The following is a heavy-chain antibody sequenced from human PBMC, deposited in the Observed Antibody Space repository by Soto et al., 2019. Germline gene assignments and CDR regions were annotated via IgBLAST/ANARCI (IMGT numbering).Heavy chain of an antibody. CDR3: TTEKGY. J-gene: IGHJ4*02. V-gene: IGHV3-15*07. CDR1: GFTFTNAW. Sequence: EVQLVESGGGLVKPGESLRLSCAASGFTFTNAWMNWVRQAPGKGLEWVGRIRSKTDGGTPDYAAPVKGRFTISRDDSKNTLYVQMNSLKNEDTALYYCTTEKGYWGQGTLVTVSS. CDR2: IRSKTDGGTP.